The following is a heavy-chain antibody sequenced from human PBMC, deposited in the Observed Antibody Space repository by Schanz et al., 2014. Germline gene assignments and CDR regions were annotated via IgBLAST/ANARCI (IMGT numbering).Heavy chain of an antibody. V-gene: IGHV3-11*01. CDR3: AKGMGYCSGGTCYDYYYYGLDV. CDR1: GFTFRDYY. Sequence: QVQLVESGGGLVKPGGSLRLSCAASGFTFRDYYMSWIRQAPGKGLEWVSYISSSGTTIYYADSVKGRFTISRDNAKNTLYLQMNSLRAEDTAVFYCAKGMGYCSGGTCYDYYYYGLDVWGQGTTVTVSS. J-gene: IGHJ6*02. CDR2: ISSSGTTI. D-gene: IGHD2-15*01.